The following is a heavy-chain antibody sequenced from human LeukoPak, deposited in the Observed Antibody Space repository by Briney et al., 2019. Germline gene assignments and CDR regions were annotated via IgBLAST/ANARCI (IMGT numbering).Heavy chain of an antibody. V-gene: IGHV1-24*01. D-gene: IGHD3-22*01. CDR1: GYTLTELS. Sequence: GASVKVSCKVSGYTLTELSMHWVRQAPGKGLEWMGGFDPEDGETIYARKFQGRVTMNEDTSTDTAYMELSSLRSEDTAVYYCATATVVVTVPFDIWGQGTMVTVSS. CDR3: ATATVVVTVPFDI. CDR2: FDPEDGET. J-gene: IGHJ3*02.